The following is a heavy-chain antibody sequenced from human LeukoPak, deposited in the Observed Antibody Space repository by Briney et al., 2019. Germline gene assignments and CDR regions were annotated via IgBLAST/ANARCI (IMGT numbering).Heavy chain of an antibody. D-gene: IGHD3-10*01. CDR2: ISSSGSTI. CDR1: GFTFSDYY. J-gene: IGHJ4*02. Sequence: PGGSLRLSCAASGFTFSDYYMSWIRQAPGKGLEWVSYISSSGSTIYYADSVKGRFTISRDNAKNSLYLQMNSLRAEDTAVYYCARGLKGYGSGSYYIGHSLDYWGQGTLVTVSS. CDR3: ARGLKGYGSGSYYIGHSLDY. V-gene: IGHV3-11*04.